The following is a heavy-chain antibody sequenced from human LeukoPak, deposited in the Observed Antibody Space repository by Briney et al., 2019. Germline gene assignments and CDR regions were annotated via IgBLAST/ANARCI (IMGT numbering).Heavy chain of an antibody. CDR3: ARAYSSSWYEDFDP. D-gene: IGHD6-13*01. CDR1: GGSISSYY. J-gene: IGHJ2*01. Sequence: SETLSLTCTVSGGSISSYYWSWIRQPPGKGLEWIGYIYYSGSTNYNPSLKSRVTISVDTSKNQFSLKLSSVTAADTAVYYCARAYSSSWYEDFDPWGRGTLVTVSS. CDR2: IYYSGST. V-gene: IGHV4-59*01.